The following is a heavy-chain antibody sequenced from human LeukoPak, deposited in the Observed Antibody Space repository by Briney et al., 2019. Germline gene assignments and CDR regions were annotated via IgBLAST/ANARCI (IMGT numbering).Heavy chain of an antibody. CDR2: ISGSGGIT. Sequence: GGSLRLSCAASGFTFSSYAMSWVRQAPGKGLEWVSAISGSGGITSYADSVKGRFTIARDNSKNTLYLQMTSLRAEDTALYYCARGEYCSSTSCYDAPPDPEYYYYYYMDVWGKGTTVTVSS. CDR3: ARGEYCSSTSCYDAPPDPEYYYYYYMDV. V-gene: IGHV3-23*01. CDR1: GFTFSSYA. D-gene: IGHD2-2*01. J-gene: IGHJ6*03.